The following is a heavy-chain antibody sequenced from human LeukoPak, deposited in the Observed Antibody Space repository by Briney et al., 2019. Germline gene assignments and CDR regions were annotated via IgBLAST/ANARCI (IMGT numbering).Heavy chain of an antibody. CDR1: GFTFSSYG. CDR2: IRYDGSNK. J-gene: IGHJ4*02. CDR3: AIPPPHYHDSSGYYAY. Sequence: GGSLRLSCAASGFTFSSYGMHWVRQAPGKGLEWVAFIRYDGSNKYYADSVKGRFTISRDNSKNTLYLQMNSLRAEDTAVYYCAIPPPHYHDSSGYYAYWGQGTLVTVSS. D-gene: IGHD3-22*01. V-gene: IGHV3-30*02.